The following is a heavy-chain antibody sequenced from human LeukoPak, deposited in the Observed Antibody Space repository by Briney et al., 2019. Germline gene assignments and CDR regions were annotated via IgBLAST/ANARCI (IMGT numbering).Heavy chain of an antibody. CDR3: ARSLYCSSTSCYAAAAYYYYYYMDV. Sequence: PSETLSLTCAVYGGSFSGYYWSWIRQPPGKGLEWIGEINHSGSTNYNPSLKSRVTISVDTSKNQFSLKLSSVTAADTAVYYCARSLYCSSTSCYAAAAYYYYYYMDVWGKGTTVTISS. CDR1: GGSFSGYY. V-gene: IGHV4-34*01. CDR2: INHSGST. J-gene: IGHJ6*03. D-gene: IGHD2-2*01.